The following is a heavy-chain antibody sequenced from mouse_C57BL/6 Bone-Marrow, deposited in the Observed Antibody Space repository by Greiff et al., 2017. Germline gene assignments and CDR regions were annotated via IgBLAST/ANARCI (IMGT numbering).Heavy chain of an antibody. CDR1: GYTFTDYY. J-gene: IGHJ2*01. Sequence: EVQLQQSGPELVKPGASVKISCKASGYTFTDYYMNWVKQSHGKSLEWIGDINPNNGGTSYNQKFKGKATLTVDKSSSTAYMELRSLTSEDSAVYYCARSTVYDGDYFDYWGQGTTLTVSS. D-gene: IGHD2-3*01. CDR3: ARSTVYDGDYFDY. CDR2: INPNNGGT. V-gene: IGHV1-26*01.